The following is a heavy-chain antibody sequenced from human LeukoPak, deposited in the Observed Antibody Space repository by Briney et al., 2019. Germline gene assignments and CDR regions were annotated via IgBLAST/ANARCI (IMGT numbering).Heavy chain of an antibody. CDR3: VSFYETY. CDR1: GRYW. D-gene: IGHD2/OR15-2a*01. V-gene: IGHV3-74*01. Sequence: PGGSLRLSCAASGRYWMHWVRQAPGKGLVWVSHINSDGSWTSYADSVKGRFTISKDNAKNTVYLQMGNLRVEDTAVYYCVSFYETYWGRGTLVTVSS. J-gene: IGHJ4*02. CDR2: INSDGSWT.